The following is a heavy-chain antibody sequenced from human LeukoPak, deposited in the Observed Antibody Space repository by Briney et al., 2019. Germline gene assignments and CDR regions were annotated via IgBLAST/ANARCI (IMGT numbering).Heavy chain of an antibody. Sequence: PGGSLRLSCEASGFTFSAYAMTWVRQAPGQGLEWVSSIGSDNKPHYSESVKGRFAISRDNSKSMLFLQLNSLRAEDTALYYCARDRLVVASGLAYWGQGTLVTVSS. D-gene: IGHD3-22*01. CDR2: IGSDNKP. CDR1: GFTFSAYA. CDR3: ARDRLVVASGLAY. J-gene: IGHJ4*02. V-gene: IGHV3-23*01.